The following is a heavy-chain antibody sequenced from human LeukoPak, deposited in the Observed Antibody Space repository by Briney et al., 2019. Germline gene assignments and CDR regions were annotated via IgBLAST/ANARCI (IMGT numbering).Heavy chain of an antibody. CDR1: GFSFSSYA. CDR2: MSSSDDGR. Sequence: GGSLRLSCATSGFSFSSYAMSWVRQAPGKGLEWVSAMSSSDDGRYYAASVRGRFTISRDASRSTLYLQMNSLRAEDAAVYYCAKAPVTSCRGAFCYPFDYWGQGTLVTVSS. V-gene: IGHV3-23*01. D-gene: IGHD2-15*01. J-gene: IGHJ4*02. CDR3: AKAPVTSCRGAFCYPFDY.